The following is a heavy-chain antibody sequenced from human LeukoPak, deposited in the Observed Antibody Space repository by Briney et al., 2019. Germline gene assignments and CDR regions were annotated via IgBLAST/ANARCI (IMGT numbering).Heavy chain of an antibody. CDR3: ARIAANSWPKD. CDR1: GYSISSGYY. CDR2: IYHSGST. J-gene: IGHJ4*02. V-gene: IGHV4-38-2*01. Sequence: SETLSLTCAVSGYSISSGYYWGWIRQPPGKGLEWIGSIYHSGSTYYNPSLKSRVTLSVGTSKNQFSLKLSSVTAADTAVYYCARIAANSWPKDWGQGTLVTVSS. D-gene: IGHD6-13*01.